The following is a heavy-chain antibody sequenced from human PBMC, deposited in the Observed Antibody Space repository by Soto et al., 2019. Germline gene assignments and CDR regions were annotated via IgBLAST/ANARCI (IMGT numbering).Heavy chain of an antibody. CDR3: AREGYYDILTGYHY. J-gene: IGHJ4*02. Sequence: ASVKVSCKASGYTFTSYGISWVRQAPGQGLEWMGWISAYNGNTNYAQKLQGRVTMTTDTSTSTAYMEMRSLRSDDTAVYYCAREGYYDILTGYHYWGQGTLVTVSS. D-gene: IGHD3-9*01. V-gene: IGHV1-18*01. CDR1: GYTFTSYG. CDR2: ISAYNGNT.